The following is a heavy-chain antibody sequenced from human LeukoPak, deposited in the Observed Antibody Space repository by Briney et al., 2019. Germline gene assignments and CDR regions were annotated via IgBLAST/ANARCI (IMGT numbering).Heavy chain of an antibody. CDR1: GYTFTGYY. D-gene: IGHD4-17*01. Sequence: ASVTVSCKASGYTFTGYYMHWVRQAPGQGLEWMGWINPNSGGTNYAQKFQGRVTMTEDTSTDTAYMELSSLRSEDTAVYYCAREDGDYNFSFDYWGQGTLVTVSS. CDR2: INPNSGGT. J-gene: IGHJ4*02. CDR3: AREDGDYNFSFDY. V-gene: IGHV1-2*02.